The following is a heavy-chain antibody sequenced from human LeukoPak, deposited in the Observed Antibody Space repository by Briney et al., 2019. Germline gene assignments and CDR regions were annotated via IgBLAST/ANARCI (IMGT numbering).Heavy chain of an antibody. J-gene: IGHJ4*02. D-gene: IGHD3-3*01. Sequence: GGSLRLSCAASGFTFSSHEVNWVRQAPGKGLEWVSYISSSGSMIYYADSVKGRFTISRDNAKNSLYLQMNSLRAEDTAVYYCARQHYDFWLPADYWGQGTLVTVSS. V-gene: IGHV3-48*03. CDR3: ARQHYDFWLPADY. CDR2: ISSSGSMI. CDR1: GFTFSSHE.